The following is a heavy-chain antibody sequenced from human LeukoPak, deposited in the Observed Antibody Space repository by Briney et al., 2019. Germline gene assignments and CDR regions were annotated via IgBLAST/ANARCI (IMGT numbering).Heavy chain of an antibody. J-gene: IGHJ3*02. D-gene: IGHD6-19*01. CDR3: ATLQYSSGWYDDGAFDI. Sequence: PSETLSLTCTVSGGSISSYYWSWIRQPPGKGLEWIGYIYYSGSTNYNPSLKSRVTISVDTSKNQFSLKLSSVTAADTAVYYCATLQYSSGWYDDGAFDIWGQGTMVTVSS. CDR1: GGSISSYY. CDR2: IYYSGST. V-gene: IGHV4-59*08.